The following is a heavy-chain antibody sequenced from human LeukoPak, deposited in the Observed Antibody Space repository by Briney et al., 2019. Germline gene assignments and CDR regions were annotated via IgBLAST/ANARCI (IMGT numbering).Heavy chain of an antibody. J-gene: IGHJ4*02. D-gene: IGHD4-23*01. CDR2: ISYDGSNK. V-gene: IGHV3-30-3*01. CDR1: GFTFSSYA. CDR3: ARSSTYGGNTHFDY. Sequence: GRSLRLSCAASGFTFSSYAMHWVRQAPGKGLEWVAVISYDGSNKYYADSVKGRFTISRDNSKNTLYLQMNSLRAEDTAVYYCARSSTYGGNTHFDYWGQGTLVTVSS.